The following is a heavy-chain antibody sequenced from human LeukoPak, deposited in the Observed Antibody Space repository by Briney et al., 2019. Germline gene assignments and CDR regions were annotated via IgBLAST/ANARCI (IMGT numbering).Heavy chain of an antibody. D-gene: IGHD5-18*01. CDR1: GGSISSGSYY. V-gene: IGHV4-61*09. Sequence: SETLSLTCTVSGGSISSGSYYWSWIRQPAGKGLEWIGHIYTPGSTNYNPSLKSRVTISIDMSRNQFSLKLRSVTAADTAVYYCAKGRGYSYGQHLDYWGQGTLVTVSS. CDR2: IYTPGST. J-gene: IGHJ4*02. CDR3: AKGRGYSYGQHLDY.